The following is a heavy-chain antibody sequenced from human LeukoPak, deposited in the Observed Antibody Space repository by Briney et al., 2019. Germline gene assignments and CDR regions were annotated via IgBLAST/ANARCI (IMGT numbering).Heavy chain of an antibody. D-gene: IGHD1-26*01. Sequence: SQTLSLTCAISGDSVSSNSAAWNWIRQSPSRGLEWLGRTYSRSKWFNDYAVSVKSRITVSPDTSKNQFSLHLTSVTPDDTAVYYCARGTGSLDYWGQGTLVTVSS. J-gene: IGHJ4*02. CDR1: GDSVSSNSAA. V-gene: IGHV6-1*01. CDR2: TYSRSKWFN. CDR3: ARGTGSLDY.